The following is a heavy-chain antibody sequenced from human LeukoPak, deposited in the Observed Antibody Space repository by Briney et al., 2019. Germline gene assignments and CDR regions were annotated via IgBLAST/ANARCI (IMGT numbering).Heavy chain of an antibody. CDR2: IKQDGSEK. CDR1: GFTFSSYW. D-gene: IGHD2-15*01. J-gene: IGHJ1*01. V-gene: IGHV3-7*03. Sequence: GGSLRLSCAASGFTFSSYWMSWVRQAPGKGLEWVANIKQDGSEKYYVDSVKGRFTISRDNAKNSLYLQMNSLRAEDTAVYYCAKDGGYCSGGSCPEYFQHWGQGTLVTVSS. CDR3: AKDGGYCSGGSCPEYFQH.